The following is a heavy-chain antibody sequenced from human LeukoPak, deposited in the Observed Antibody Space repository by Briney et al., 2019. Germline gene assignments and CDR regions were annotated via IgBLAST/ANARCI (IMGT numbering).Heavy chain of an antibody. CDR1: GFTFSSYG. CDR2: IWYDGSNK. V-gene: IGHV3-33*01. Sequence: GGSLRLSCVASGFTFSSYGMHWVRQAPGKGLEWVAVIWYDGSNKSSAAYVKGRFTISRDNSKNALYLQMNSLRAEDTAVYYCASGPYSSSWSYYFDYWGQGTLVTVSS. J-gene: IGHJ4*02. D-gene: IGHD6-13*01. CDR3: ASGPYSSSWSYYFDY.